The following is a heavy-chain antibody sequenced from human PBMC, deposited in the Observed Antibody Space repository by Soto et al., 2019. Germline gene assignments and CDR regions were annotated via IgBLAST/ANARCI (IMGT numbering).Heavy chain of an antibody. Sequence: PGGSLRLSCAASGFTLRSYWMSWVRQAQGKGLEWLATIKTDASEKKDVDSVKGRLTVCRENAKKSLYLKMDRMRAEDTAVYYCPTSSVFVLGSSLNHYLDCWGRGTLFTVSS. J-gene: IGHJ4*01. CDR2: IKTDASEK. D-gene: IGHD3-16*01. CDR1: GFTLRSYW. V-gene: IGHV3-7*01. CDR3: PTSSVFVLGSSLNHYLDC.